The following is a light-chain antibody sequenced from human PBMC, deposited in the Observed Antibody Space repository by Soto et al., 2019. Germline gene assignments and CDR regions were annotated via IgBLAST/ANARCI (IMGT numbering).Light chain of an antibody. CDR3: QQYNDWPPPF. CDR1: QSVSSN. CDR2: GAS. Sequence: EIVMTQSPGTLSVSPGERATLSCRASQSVSSNLAWYQQKPGQAPRLLIYGASTRATGIPARFSGSGSGTEFTLTISSLYSEDFAVYYCQQYNDWPPPFFGGGTKVEIK. V-gene: IGKV3-15*01. J-gene: IGKJ4*01.